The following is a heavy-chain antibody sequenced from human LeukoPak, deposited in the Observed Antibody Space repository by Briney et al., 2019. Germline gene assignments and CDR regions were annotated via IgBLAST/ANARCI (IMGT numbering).Heavy chain of an antibody. J-gene: IGHJ5*02. CDR3: AKGGGNTIFGENWFDP. CDR1: GGTFSSYA. D-gene: IGHD3-3*01. V-gene: IGHV1-69*13. Sequence: ASVKVSCKASGGTFSSYAISWVRQAPGQGLEWMGGIIPIFGTANYAQKFQGRVTITADESTSTAYMELSSLRSEDTAVYYCAKGGGNTIFGENWFDPWGQGTLVTVSS. CDR2: IIPIFGTA.